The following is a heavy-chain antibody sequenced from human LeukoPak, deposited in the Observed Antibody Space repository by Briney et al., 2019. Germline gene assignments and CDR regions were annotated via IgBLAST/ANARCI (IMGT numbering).Heavy chain of an antibody. CDR2: ISGSGGST. J-gene: IGHJ6*02. V-gene: IGHV3-23*01. CDR1: GFTFGSYA. CDR3: ARERGVSFYYYYYGMDV. Sequence: PGGSLRLSCAASGFTFGSYAMSWVRQAPGKGLEWVSAISGSGGSTYYADSVKGRFTISRDNSKNTLYLQMNSLRAEDTAVYYCARERGVSFYYYYYGMDVWGQGTTVTVSS.